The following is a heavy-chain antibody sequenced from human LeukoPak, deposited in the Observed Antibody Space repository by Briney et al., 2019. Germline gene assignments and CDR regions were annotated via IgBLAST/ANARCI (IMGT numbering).Heavy chain of an antibody. J-gene: IGHJ4*02. Sequence: GGSLRLSCSASGFTFSSYTMNWVRQAPGRGLEWVSSIRDSGNSIYYADSVKGRFTISRDNAKNSLSLQMNSLRAEDTAVYYCARGDGYNFFDYWGQGTLVTVSS. CDR3: ARGDGYNFFDY. D-gene: IGHD5-24*01. CDR2: IRDSGNSI. CDR1: GFTFSSYT. V-gene: IGHV3-21*01.